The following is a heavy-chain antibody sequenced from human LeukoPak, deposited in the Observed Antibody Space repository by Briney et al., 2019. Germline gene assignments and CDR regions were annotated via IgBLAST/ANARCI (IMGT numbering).Heavy chain of an antibody. CDR2: IKHSGST. Sequence: SESLSLTCAVYGWSFSDYYWSWIRQTPGKGLEWIGEIKHSGSTNYNPSLKSRVTISVDTSKNQFSLKLSSVSAADTAVYYCARRVTVYYYMDVWDKGATVTISS. V-gene: IGHV4-34*01. CDR3: ARRVTVYYYMDV. D-gene: IGHD3-16*02. J-gene: IGHJ6*03. CDR1: GWSFSDYY.